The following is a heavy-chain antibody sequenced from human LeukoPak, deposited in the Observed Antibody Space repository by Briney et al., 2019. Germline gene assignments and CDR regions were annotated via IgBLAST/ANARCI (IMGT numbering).Heavy chain of an antibody. CDR3: ARDHGSGINYYYGMDV. CDR1: GFTITTNY. CDR2: ISGSGGST. V-gene: IGHV3-11*01. J-gene: IGHJ6*02. D-gene: IGHD3-10*01. Sequence: GGSLRLSCAASGFTITTNYMNWVRQAPGKGLEWVSAISGSGGSTYYADSVKGRFTISRDNAKNSLYLQMNSLRAEDTAVYYCARDHGSGINYYYGMDVWGQGTTVTVSS.